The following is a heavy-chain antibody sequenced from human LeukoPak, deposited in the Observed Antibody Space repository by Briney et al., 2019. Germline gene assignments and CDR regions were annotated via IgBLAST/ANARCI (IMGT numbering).Heavy chain of an antibody. D-gene: IGHD3-22*01. CDR3: AKDPTDFDSSGQTYFDY. Sequence: RSLRLSCAASGFTFSGSAIHWVRQASGKGLEWVGRIRSRANTYATAYAASVEGRFTISRDNSKNTLYLQMNSLRGEDTAVYYCAKDPTDFDSSGQTYFDYWGQGTLVTVSS. J-gene: IGHJ4*02. CDR1: GFTFSGSA. CDR2: IRSRANTYAT. V-gene: IGHV3-73*01.